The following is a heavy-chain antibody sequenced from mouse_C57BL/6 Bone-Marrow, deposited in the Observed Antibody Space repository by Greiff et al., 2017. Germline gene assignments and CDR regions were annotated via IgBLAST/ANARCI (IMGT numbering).Heavy chain of an antibody. D-gene: IGHD1-1*01. CDR3: ARHAYYYGSSSWYFDV. V-gene: IGHV5-9*01. J-gene: IGHJ1*03. CDR2: ISGGGGNT. Sequence: EVMLVESGGGLVKPGGSLKLSCAASGFTFSSYTMSWVRQTPEKRLEWVATISGGGGNTYYPDSVKGRFTISRDNAKNTLYLQMSSLRSEDTALYYCARHAYYYGSSSWYFDVWGTGTTVTVSS. CDR1: GFTFSSYT.